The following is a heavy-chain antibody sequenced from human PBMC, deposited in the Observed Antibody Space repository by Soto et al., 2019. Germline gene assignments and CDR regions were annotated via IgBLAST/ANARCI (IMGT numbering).Heavy chain of an antibody. Sequence: GGSLRLSCAASGFTFSNYAMSWVRQAPGKGLEWVSGISDSGGSAYNADSVKGRFTISRDNAKSTLYLQMNSLRAEDTAVYYCSKDVSYGGKRPYYFDYWGQGTLVTVSS. D-gene: IGHD4-17*01. CDR2: ISDSGGSA. CDR1: GFTFSNYA. J-gene: IGHJ4*02. V-gene: IGHV3-23*01. CDR3: SKDVSYGGKRPYYFDY.